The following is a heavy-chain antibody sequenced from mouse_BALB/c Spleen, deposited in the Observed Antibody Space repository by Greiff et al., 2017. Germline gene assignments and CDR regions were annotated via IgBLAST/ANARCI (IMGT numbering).Heavy chain of an antibody. V-gene: IGHV1-69*02. CDR1: GYTFTSYW. CDR3: ARPTAGAWCAY. D-gene: IGHD1-2*01. CDR2: IDPSDSET. Sequence: QVQLQQPGAELVKPGAPVKLSCKASGYTFTSYWMNWVKQRPGRGLEWIGRIDPSDSETHYNQKFKDKATLTVDKSSNTAYLQLSSLTSEDTAVYYCARPTAGAWCAYWGEGTLVTVSA. J-gene: IGHJ3*01.